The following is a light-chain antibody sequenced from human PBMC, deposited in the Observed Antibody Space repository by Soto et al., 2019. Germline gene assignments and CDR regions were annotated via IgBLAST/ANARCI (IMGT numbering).Light chain of an antibody. J-gene: IGLJ2*01. V-gene: IGLV4-60*02. Sequence: QPVLTQSSSASASLGSSVKLTCTLSSGHSSYIIAWHHQQPGKAPRYLMKLEGSGSYNKGSGVPDRFSGSSSGADRYLTISNLQHEDAANYYCETWDSNTRVFGGGTPLTVL. CDR2: LEGSGSY. CDR3: ETWDSNTRV. CDR1: SGHSSYI.